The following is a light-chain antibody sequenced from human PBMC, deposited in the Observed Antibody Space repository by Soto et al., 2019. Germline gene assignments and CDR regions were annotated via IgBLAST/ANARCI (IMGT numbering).Light chain of an antibody. CDR1: QHVSSN. V-gene: IGKV3-15*01. J-gene: IGKJ2*01. CDR2: RAS. CDR3: QQYINWPYT. Sequence: EIVMTQSPATLSVSPGGSATLSCRASQHVSSNFAWYRQKPGQAPTLLIYRASTRATGISARFSGSGSGTEFALILIILQPEYFAIYYCQQYINWPYTFGQGTKLEIK.